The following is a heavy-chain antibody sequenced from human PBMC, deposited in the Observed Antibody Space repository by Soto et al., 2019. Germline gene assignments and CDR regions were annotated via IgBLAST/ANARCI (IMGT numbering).Heavy chain of an antibody. J-gene: IGHJ3*02. CDR1: GYTVTSYA. V-gene: IGHV1-3*01. CDR2: INAGNGNT. Sequence: ASVKVSCKASGYTVTSYAMHWVRQAPGQRLEWMGWINAGNGNTKYSQKFQGRVTINRDTSASTAYMELSSLRFEDTAVYYCARDHGVVVVAAYRGDAFDIWGQGTMVTVSS. D-gene: IGHD2-15*01. CDR3: ARDHGVVVVAAYRGDAFDI.